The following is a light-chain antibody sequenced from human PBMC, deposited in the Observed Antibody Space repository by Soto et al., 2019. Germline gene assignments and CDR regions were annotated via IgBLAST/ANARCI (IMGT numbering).Light chain of an antibody. CDR1: QIISNH. V-gene: IGKV1-39*01. CDR3: QQTLSFPPT. CDR2: AAS. J-gene: IGKJ1*01. Sequence: DIQMSQAPSYLSVSVEDRVIITFRASQIISNHLNWYQQKPGKAPKLLIFAASSLQSGVPSRFSGSRSGTDFTLTISSLQPEEFATYYCQQTLSFPPTLGQGTKVDIK.